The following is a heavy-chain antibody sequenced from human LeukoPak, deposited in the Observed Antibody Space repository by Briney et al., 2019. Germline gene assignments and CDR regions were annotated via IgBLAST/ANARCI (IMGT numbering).Heavy chain of an antibody. J-gene: IGHJ6*02. CDR1: GGSISSYY. CDR3: ARGVGQGYYYYGMDV. V-gene: IGHV4-59*01. CDR2: IYYSGST. Sequence: SETLSLTCTVSGGSISSYYWSWIRQPPGKGLEWIGYIYYSGSTNYNPSLKSRVTISVDTSKNQFSLKLSSVTAADTAVYYCARGVGQGYYYYGMDVWAKGPRSPSP. D-gene: IGHD1-26*01.